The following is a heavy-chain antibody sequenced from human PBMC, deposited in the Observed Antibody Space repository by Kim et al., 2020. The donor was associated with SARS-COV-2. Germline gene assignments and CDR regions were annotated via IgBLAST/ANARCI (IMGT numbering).Heavy chain of an antibody. J-gene: IGHJ6*02. CDR3: ARGTLPGPHRTKYNWNGEKAYYYGMDV. D-gene: IGHD1-1*01. CDR2: TYYRSKWYN. Sequence: SQTLSLTCAISGDSVSSNSAAWNWIRQSPSRGLEWLGRTYYRSKWYNDYAVSVKSRITINPDTSKNQFSLQLNSVTPEDTAVYYCARGTLPGPHRTKYNWNGEKAYYYGMDVWGQGTTVTVSS. CDR1: GDSVSSNSAA. V-gene: IGHV6-1*01.